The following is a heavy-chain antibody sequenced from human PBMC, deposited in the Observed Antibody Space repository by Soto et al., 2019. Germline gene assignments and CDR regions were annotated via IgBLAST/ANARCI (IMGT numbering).Heavy chain of an antibody. CDR1: GFTFSSSW. CDR2: INQDGSEK. V-gene: IGHV3-7*01. Sequence: GGSLRLSCAASGFTFSSSWMDWVRQAPGKGLEWVANINQDGSEKNYVDSVKGRFTISRDNTKNSLYLHMSSLTAEDSALYYCSPSLNYWGQGALVTVSS. J-gene: IGHJ4*02. CDR3: SPSLNY.